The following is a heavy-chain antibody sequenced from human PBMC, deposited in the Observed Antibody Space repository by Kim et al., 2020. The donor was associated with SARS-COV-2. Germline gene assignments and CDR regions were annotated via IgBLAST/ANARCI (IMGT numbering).Heavy chain of an antibody. J-gene: IGHJ3*02. CDR3: ARPPIVTGVYPDDAFV. V-gene: IGHV4-39*01. Sequence: SETLSLTCTVSGGSISSSSYYWGWIRQPPGKGLEWIGSIYYSGSTYYNPSLKSRVTISVDTSKNQFSLKLSSVTAEDTAVYYCARPPIVTGVYPDDAFV. CDR1: GGSISSSSYY. CDR2: IYYSGST. D-gene: IGHD3-9*01.